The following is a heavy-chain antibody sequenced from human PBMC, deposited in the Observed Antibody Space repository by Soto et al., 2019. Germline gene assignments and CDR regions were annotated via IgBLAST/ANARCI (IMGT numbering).Heavy chain of an antibody. CDR1: GDSISSYY. CDR2: IYHRGIT. CDR3: ARGPPMNINTSYTYMDA. D-gene: IGHD4-4*01. J-gene: IGHJ6*03. Sequence: SETLSLTCAVSGDSISSYYWTWIRQSPGKRLEWIGYIYHRGITNYNPSLKSRVTISVDTSKNQFSLRLTSVTAADTAVYYCARGPPMNINTSYTYMDAWGKETTVTVSS. V-gene: IGHV4-59*01.